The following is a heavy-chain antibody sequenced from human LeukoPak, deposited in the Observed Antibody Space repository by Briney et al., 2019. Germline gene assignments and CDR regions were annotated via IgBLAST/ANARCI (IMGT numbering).Heavy chain of an antibody. CDR2: IYHSGST. CDR1: GGSISSSSYY. Sequence: SETLSLTCTVSGGSISSSSYYWGWIRQPPGKGLEWIGSIYHSGSTYYNPSLKSRVTISVDTSKNQFSLKLSSVTAADTAVYYCARDPQGYWGQGTLVAVSS. V-gene: IGHV4-39*07. J-gene: IGHJ4*02. CDR3: ARDPQGY.